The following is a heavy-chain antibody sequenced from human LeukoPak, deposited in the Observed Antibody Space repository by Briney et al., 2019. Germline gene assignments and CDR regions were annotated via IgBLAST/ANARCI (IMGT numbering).Heavy chain of an antibody. V-gene: IGHV3-66*01. Sequence: GGSLRLSCAASGFTVSSNYMSWVRQAPRKGLDWVSIIYSGGSTYYADSVKGRFTISRGSSKNTLYLQMNSLRAEDTGVYYCARDLKVPGPADFDYWGQGTLVTVSS. CDR1: GFTVSSNY. CDR2: IYSGGST. D-gene: IGHD6-19*01. J-gene: IGHJ4*02. CDR3: ARDLKVPGPADFDY.